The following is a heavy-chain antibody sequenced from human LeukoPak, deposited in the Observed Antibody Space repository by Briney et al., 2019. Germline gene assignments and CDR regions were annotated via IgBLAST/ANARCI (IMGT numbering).Heavy chain of an antibody. CDR2: ISYDGSNK. V-gene: IGHV3-30-3*01. CDR1: GFTFSSYA. D-gene: IGHD2-2*02. J-gene: IGHJ4*03. Sequence: GGSLRLSCAASGFTFSSYAMHWVRQAPGKGLEWVAVISYDGSNKYYADSVKGRFTISRDNSKNTLYLQMNSLRAEDTAVYYCAREAGDCSSTSCYKGYFDYWGQGPWSPSPQ. CDR3: AREAGDCSSTSCYKGYFDY.